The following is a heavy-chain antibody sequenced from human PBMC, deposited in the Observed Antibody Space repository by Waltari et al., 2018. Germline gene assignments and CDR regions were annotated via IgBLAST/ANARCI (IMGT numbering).Heavy chain of an antibody. CDR3: ARDRGSSGYPVAFDI. J-gene: IGHJ3*02. CDR1: GYTFTGYY. Sequence: QVQLVQSGAEVKKPGASVKVSCKASGYTFTGYYMHWVRQAPGQGLEWMGRINPNSGGTNYAQKFQGRVTMTRDTSISTAYMELSRLRSDDTAVYYCARDRGSSGYPVAFDIWGQGTMVTVSS. V-gene: IGHV1-2*06. CDR2: INPNSGGT. D-gene: IGHD3-22*01.